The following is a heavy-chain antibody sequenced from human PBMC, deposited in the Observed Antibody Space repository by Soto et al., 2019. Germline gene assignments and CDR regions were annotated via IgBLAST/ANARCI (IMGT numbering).Heavy chain of an antibody. D-gene: IGHD2-15*01. CDR2: INPSGGAT. J-gene: IGHJ3*02. V-gene: IGHV1-46*01. CDR1: GGTFSSYA. Sequence: GASVKVSCKASGGTFSSYAISWVRQAPGQGLEWVGIINPSGGATTYPQKFQGRVTMTRDTSTSTVYMDVSSLRFDDTAVYYCARSHCSGGSCYLGAFDIWGQGTMVTVSS. CDR3: ARSHCSGGSCYLGAFDI.